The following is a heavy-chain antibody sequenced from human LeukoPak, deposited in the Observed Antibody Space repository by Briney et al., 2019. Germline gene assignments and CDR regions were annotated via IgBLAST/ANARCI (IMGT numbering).Heavy chain of an antibody. CDR1: GFTLSTYA. CDR2: TSSSDAGT. CDR3: AKTSDDIVVVPAADFDY. D-gene: IGHD2-2*01. V-gene: IGHV3-23*01. J-gene: IGHJ4*02. Sequence: HPGGSLRLSCAASGFTLSTYAMSWVRQTPGKGLEWVAATSSSDAGTYHADSVRGRFTISRDNPQNTLYLQMNSLRAEDTAVYYCAKTSDDIVVVPAADFDYWGQGTLVTVSS.